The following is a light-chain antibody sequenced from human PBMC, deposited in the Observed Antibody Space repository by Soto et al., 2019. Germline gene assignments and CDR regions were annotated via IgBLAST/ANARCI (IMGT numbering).Light chain of an antibody. CDR1: QGIGTY. Sequence: DIQMTQSPSSLSASVGDRVSITCRASQGIGTYLNWYQQKPGKAPELLIYATSSLHSGVPSRFSGTGSETRFTLIISSLQPEDFATYYCQQGFSATWTFGQGTKVEIK. V-gene: IGKV1-39*01. CDR3: QQGFSATWT. J-gene: IGKJ1*01. CDR2: ATS.